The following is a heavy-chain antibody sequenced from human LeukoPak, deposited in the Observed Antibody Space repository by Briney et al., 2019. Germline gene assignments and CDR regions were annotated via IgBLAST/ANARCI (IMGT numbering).Heavy chain of an antibody. Sequence: GGSLRLSCAASGFTFSTYAMSWVRQAPGKGLDWVSDISGSGGRTYYADAVKGRFTISRDNSKNTLYLQMNSLRAEDTAVYYCAKGRITMTDRRFDPWGQGTLVTVSS. CDR1: GFTFSTYA. V-gene: IGHV3-23*01. D-gene: IGHD3-22*01. J-gene: IGHJ5*02. CDR2: ISGSGGRT. CDR3: AKGRITMTDRRFDP.